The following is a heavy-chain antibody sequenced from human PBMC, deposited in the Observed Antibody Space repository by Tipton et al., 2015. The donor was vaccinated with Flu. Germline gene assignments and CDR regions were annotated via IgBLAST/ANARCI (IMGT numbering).Heavy chain of an antibody. CDR3: ARVVGYFDY. CDR1: GGSISSSSYY. Sequence: TLSLTCTVSGGSISSSSYYWGWIRQPPGKGLEWIGSIYYSGSTYYNPSLKSRVTISVDTSKNQFSLKLTSVTAADTAVYHCARVVGYFDYWGQGTLVTVSS. CDR2: IYYSGST. V-gene: IGHV4-39*01. J-gene: IGHJ4*02.